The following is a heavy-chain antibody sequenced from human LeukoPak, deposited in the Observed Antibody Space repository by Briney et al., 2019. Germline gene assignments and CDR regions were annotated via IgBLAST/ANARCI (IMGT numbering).Heavy chain of an antibody. V-gene: IGHV3-9*01. CDR3: AKDADYYYYYMDV. CDR1: GFTFDDYA. J-gene: IGHJ6*03. Sequence: GGSLRLSCAASGFTFDDYAMHWVRQAPGKGLEWVSGMSWNSGSIGYADSVKGRFTISRDNAKNSLYLQMNSLRAEDTALYYCAKDADYYYYYMDVWGKGTTVTVSS. CDR2: MSWNSGSI.